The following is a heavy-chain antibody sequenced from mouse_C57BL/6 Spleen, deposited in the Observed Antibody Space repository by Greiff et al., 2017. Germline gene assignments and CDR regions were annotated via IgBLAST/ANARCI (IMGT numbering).Heavy chain of an antibody. CDR3: ARPLGDYWYFDV. J-gene: IGHJ1*03. CDR2: ISSGSSTI. Sequence: EVMLVESGGGLVKPGGSLKLSCAASGFTFSDYGMHWVAYISSGSSTIYYADTVKGRFTISRDNAKNTLFLQMTSLRSEDTAMYYCARPLGDYWYFDVWGTGTTVTVSS. CDR1: GFTFSDYG. V-gene: IGHV5-17*01.